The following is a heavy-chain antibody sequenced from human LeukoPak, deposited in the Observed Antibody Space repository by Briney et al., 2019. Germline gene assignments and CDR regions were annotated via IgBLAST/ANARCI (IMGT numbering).Heavy chain of an antibody. Sequence: GGSLRVSCAASGLTFSSYAMSWVRQAPGKGLEWVSTITTSGDSTHYADSVKGRFTISRDNSKNTLYLQMNSLRAEDTAVYYCAKALSGTLAGNFDYWGQGTLVTVSS. CDR3: AKALSGTLAGNFDY. V-gene: IGHV3-23*01. CDR2: ITTSGDST. D-gene: IGHD1-1*01. CDR1: GLTFSSYA. J-gene: IGHJ4*02.